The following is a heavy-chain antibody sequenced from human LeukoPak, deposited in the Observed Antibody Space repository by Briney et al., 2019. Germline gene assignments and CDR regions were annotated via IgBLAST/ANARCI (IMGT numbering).Heavy chain of an antibody. Sequence: QPGGSLRLSCAASGFTFSSYAMSWVRQAPGKGLEGVSAISGSGGSTYYADSVKGRFTISRDNSKNTLYLQMNSLRAEDTAVYYCAKDQGSYAVPLYYFDYWGQGTLVTVSS. CDR1: GFTFSSYA. V-gene: IGHV3-23*01. D-gene: IGHD1-26*01. CDR3: AKDQGSYAVPLYYFDY. CDR2: ISGSGGST. J-gene: IGHJ4*02.